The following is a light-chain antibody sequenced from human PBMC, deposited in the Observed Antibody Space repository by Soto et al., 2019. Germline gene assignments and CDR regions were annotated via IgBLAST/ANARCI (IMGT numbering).Light chain of an antibody. Sequence: EIVLTQSPATLSLSPGERATLSCRASQSVSSYLAWYQQKPGQAPRLLIYDASNRATGITARFSGSGPGTDFTPTITSLEHEDFAVYYCQQRRNWPTWPFGQATKMEIK. CDR2: DAS. CDR1: QSVSSY. J-gene: IGKJ1*01. V-gene: IGKV3-11*01. CDR3: QQRRNWPTWP.